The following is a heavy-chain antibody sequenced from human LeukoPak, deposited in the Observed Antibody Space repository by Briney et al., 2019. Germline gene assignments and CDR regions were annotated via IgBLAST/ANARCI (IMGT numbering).Heavy chain of an antibody. CDR1: GGSFSGYY. CDR2: INHSGST. CDR3: ARTTVAKLIDY. Sequence: SETLSLTCAVYGGSFSGYYWSWIRQPPGKGLEWIGEINHSGSTNYNPSLKSRVTISVDTSKNQFSLKLSSVTAADTAVYCCARTTVAKLIDYWGQGTLVTVSS. J-gene: IGHJ4*02. V-gene: IGHV4-34*01. D-gene: IGHD4-23*01.